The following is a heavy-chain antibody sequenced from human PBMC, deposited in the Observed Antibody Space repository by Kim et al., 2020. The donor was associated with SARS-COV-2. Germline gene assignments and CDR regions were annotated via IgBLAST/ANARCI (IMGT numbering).Heavy chain of an antibody. CDR3: AGRGGYGRTFDS. J-gene: IGHJ4*02. D-gene: IGHD5-18*01. Sequence: SNPPLNIRLTISVDTSKKQFSLKLNSVTAADTAVYYCAGRGGYGRTFDSWGQGTLVTVSS. V-gene: IGHV4-39*01.